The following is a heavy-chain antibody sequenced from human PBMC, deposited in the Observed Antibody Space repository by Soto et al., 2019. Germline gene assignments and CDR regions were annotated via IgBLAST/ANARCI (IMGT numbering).Heavy chain of an antibody. Sequence: VQLVASGGGLVQPGGSLRLSCAASGFIFSDHYMDWVRQAPGKGLEWLGRFKNKANSYTTDYAASVKGRFTVSRENTTISLYLQMNSLKAEDTSVYYCARAVSATRASGLDVWGQGTTVTVSS. CDR1: GFIFSDHY. CDR3: ARAVSATRASGLDV. J-gene: IGHJ6*02. D-gene: IGHD2-15*01. V-gene: IGHV3-72*01. CDR2: FKNKANSYTT.